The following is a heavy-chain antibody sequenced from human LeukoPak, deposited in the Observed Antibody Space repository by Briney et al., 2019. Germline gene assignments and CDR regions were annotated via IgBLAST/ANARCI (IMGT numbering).Heavy chain of an antibody. Sequence: PSETLSLTCAVSGGSISSSNWWSWVRQPPGKGLEWIGEIYHSGSTNYNPSLKSRVTISVDTSKNQFSLKLSSVTAADTAVYYCARARGYSSSWYEDWGQGTLVTVSS. CDR2: IYHSGST. J-gene: IGHJ4*02. CDR3: ARARGYSSSWYED. V-gene: IGHV4-4*02. CDR1: GGSISSSNW. D-gene: IGHD6-13*01.